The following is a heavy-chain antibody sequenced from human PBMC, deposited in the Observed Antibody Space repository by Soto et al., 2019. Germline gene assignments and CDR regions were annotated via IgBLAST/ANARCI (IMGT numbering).Heavy chain of an antibody. CDR2: ISGSGGGT. J-gene: IGHJ4*02. CDR1: GFTFSSYA. Sequence: EVQLLESGGGLVQPGGSLRLSCAASGFTFSSYAMSWVRQAPGKGLEWVSAISGSGGGTYYADSVKGRFTISRDNSKNTLYLQMNSLRAEDTAVYYCAKGGVLWFGEPLEYWGQGTLVTVSS. V-gene: IGHV3-23*01. D-gene: IGHD3-10*01. CDR3: AKGGVLWFGEPLEY.